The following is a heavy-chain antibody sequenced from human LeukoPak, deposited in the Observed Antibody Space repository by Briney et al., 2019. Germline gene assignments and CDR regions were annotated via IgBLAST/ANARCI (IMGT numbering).Heavy chain of an antibody. CDR1: GYTFTDYY. V-gene: IGHV1-2*02. CDR2: IHPNDGDT. J-gene: IGHJ4*02. CDR3: ARANFLYCSSTSCLFDY. D-gene: IGHD2-2*01. Sequence: ASVKVSCKASGYTFTDYYMHWVRQAPGQGFEWMGWIHPNDGDTYYAQKFQGRVTMTRDTSISTAHMEVSRLRSDDTAVYYCARANFLYCSSTSCLFDYWGQGTLVTVSS.